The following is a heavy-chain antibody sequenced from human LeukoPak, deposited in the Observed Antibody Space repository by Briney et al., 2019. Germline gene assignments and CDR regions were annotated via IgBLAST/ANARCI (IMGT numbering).Heavy chain of an antibody. CDR2: IYYSGST. J-gene: IGHJ6*02. CDR1: GGSISSYY. Sequence: SETLSLTCTVSGGSISSYYWSWIRQPPGKGLQWIGYIYYSGSTNYNPSLKSRVTISVDTSKNQFSRKLSSVTAADTAVYYCARGAVIAAADEYYYGMDVWGQGTTVTVSS. V-gene: IGHV4-59*01. CDR3: ARGAVIAAADEYYYGMDV. D-gene: IGHD6-13*01.